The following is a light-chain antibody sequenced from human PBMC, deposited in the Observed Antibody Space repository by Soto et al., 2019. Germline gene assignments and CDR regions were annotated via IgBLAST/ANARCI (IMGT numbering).Light chain of an antibody. Sequence: DIQMTQSPSTLSPSVGDRVTITCRASQSISSWLAWHQQKPGKAPKLLIYKASSLESGVPSRFRGSGSGTEFTLTISSLQPDDFATYFCQQYRGYPFTFGPGTKVDIK. CDR2: KAS. V-gene: IGKV1-5*03. CDR3: QQYRGYPFT. CDR1: QSISSW. J-gene: IGKJ3*01.